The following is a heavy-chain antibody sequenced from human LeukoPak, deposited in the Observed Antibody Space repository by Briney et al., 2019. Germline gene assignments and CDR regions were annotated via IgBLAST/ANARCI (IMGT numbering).Heavy chain of an antibody. V-gene: IGHV3-48*01. CDR1: GFTFSSYS. J-gene: IGHJ4*02. CDR3: ARMAYYDFWSGYFKATSYYFDY. D-gene: IGHD3-3*01. Sequence: GGSLRLSCAASGFTFSSYSMNWVRQAPGKGLEWVSYISGSSSAIYYADSVKGRFTISRDNSKNTLYLQMNSLRAEDTAVYYCARMAYYDFWSGYFKATSYYFDYWGQGTLVTVSS. CDR2: ISGSSSAI.